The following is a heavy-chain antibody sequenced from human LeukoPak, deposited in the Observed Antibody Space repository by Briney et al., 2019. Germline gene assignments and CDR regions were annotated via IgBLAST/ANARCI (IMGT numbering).Heavy chain of an antibody. J-gene: IGHJ4*02. V-gene: IGHV4-30-2*01. CDR3: ATGNPPLDY. Sequence: PSQTLSLTCAVSSVSISSNGYSWSWIRQPPGKGLEWIGYIYHSGSTYYNPSLRSRVTISIDRSKNQFSLKLNSVTAADTAVYYCATGNPPLDYWGQGTLVTVSS. D-gene: IGHD1-26*01. CDR2: IYHSGST. CDR1: SVSISSNGYS.